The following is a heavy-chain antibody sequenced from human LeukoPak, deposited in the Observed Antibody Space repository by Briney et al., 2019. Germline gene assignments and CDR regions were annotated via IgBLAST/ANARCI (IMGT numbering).Heavy chain of an antibody. CDR2: ISSSSSYI. D-gene: IGHD2-2*01. CDR3: VRVICTSTSCYGVGSGDY. Sequence: GGSLRLSCAASGFTFSSYSTNWVRQAPGKGLEWVSSISSSSSYIYYADSVKGRFTISRDNAKNSLYLQMNSLRAEDTAVYYCVRVICTSTSCYGVGSGDYWGQGTLVTVSS. V-gene: IGHV3-21*01. J-gene: IGHJ4*02. CDR1: GFTFSSYS.